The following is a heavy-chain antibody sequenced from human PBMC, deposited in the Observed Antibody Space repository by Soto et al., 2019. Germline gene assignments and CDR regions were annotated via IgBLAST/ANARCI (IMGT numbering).Heavy chain of an antibody. CDR2: IFSDDEK. J-gene: IGHJ4*02. D-gene: IGHD2-15*01. CDR1: GFSLSNPRMG. Sequence: QVTLKESGPVLVKPTETLTLTCTVSGFSLSNPRMGVSWIRQPPGKALEWLAHIFSDDEKSYSTSLKSRLTISRDTSKSQVVLTMTNMDPLDTATYYCARIFTGLDSRGQGTLVTVSS. CDR3: ARIFTGLDS. V-gene: IGHV2-26*01.